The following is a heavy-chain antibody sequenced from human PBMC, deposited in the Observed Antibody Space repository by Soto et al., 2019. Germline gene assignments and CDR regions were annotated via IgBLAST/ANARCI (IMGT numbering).Heavy chain of an antibody. D-gene: IGHD3-10*01. CDR3: ARSSDGSYGPNGGSGSPHFDY. CDR1: GFTIRNNY. CDR2: IYSGGST. J-gene: IGHJ4*02. Sequence: GGSLILSCAASGFTIRNNYMSWVSKKPGKGLEWVSVIYSGGSTYYADSVKGRFTISRDNSKNTLYLQMNSLRAEDTAVYYCARSSDGSYGPNGGSGSPHFDYWGQGTLVTVSS. V-gene: IGHV3-66*01.